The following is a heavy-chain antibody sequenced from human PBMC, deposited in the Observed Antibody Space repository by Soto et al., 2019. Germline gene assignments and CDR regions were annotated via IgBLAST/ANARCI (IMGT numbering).Heavy chain of an antibody. CDR1: GGPISSYY. CDR3: ARGSSGWPPRFDY. Sequence: QVQLQESGPGLVKPSETLSLNCTVSGGPISSYYWSWIRQSPGKGLEWIGYIYYSGSTNYNPSLKSRVTXSXDXXKNQFSLELSSVTAADTAVYYCARGSSGWPPRFDYWGQGTLVTVSS. V-gene: IGHV4-59*01. J-gene: IGHJ4*02. CDR2: IYYSGST. D-gene: IGHD6-19*01.